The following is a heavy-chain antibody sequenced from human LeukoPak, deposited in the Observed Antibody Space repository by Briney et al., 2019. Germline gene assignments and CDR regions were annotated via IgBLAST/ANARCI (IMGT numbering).Heavy chain of an antibody. CDR2: INHSGST. Sequence: SETLSLTCAVYGGSFSVYYWSWIRQPPGKGLEWIGEINHSGSTNYNPSLKSRVTTSVDTSKNQFSLKLSSVTAADTAVYYCARRDRYYCSGGSCYYFDYWGQGTLVTVSS. CDR1: GGSFSVYY. V-gene: IGHV4-34*01. J-gene: IGHJ4*02. D-gene: IGHD2-15*01. CDR3: ARRDRYYCSGGSCYYFDY.